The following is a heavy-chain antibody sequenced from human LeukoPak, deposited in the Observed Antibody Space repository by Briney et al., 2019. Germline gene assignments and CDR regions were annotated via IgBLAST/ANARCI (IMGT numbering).Heavy chain of an antibody. Sequence: GGSLRLSCAASGFTFDDYSMNWVRQAPGKGLEWVSYISSSSSTIYYADSVKGRFTISRDNAKNSLYLQMNSLRAEDTAVYYCARGKSSKQQVARLLDYWGQGTLVTVSS. V-gene: IGHV3-48*01. J-gene: IGHJ4*02. CDR3: ARGKSSKQQVARLLDY. CDR1: GFTFDDYS. CDR2: ISSSSSTI. D-gene: IGHD6-13*01.